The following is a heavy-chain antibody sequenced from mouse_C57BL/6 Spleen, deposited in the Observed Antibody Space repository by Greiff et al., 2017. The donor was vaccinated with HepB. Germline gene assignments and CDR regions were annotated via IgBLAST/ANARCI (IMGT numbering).Heavy chain of an antibody. CDR3: ARDGGYWYCDV. CDR2: IYPGDGDT. Sequence: QVQLKQSGPELVKPGASVKISCKASGYAFSSSWMNWVKQRPGKGLEWIGRIYPGDGDTNYNGKFKGKATLTADISSSTAYMQLSSLTSEDSAVYFCARDGGYWYCDVWGTGTTVTVSS. CDR1: GYAFSSSW. V-gene: IGHV1-82*01. J-gene: IGHJ1*03.